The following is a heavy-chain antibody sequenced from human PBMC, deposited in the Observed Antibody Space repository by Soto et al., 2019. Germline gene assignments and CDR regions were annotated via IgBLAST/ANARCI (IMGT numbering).Heavy chain of an antibody. J-gene: IGHJ3*02. Sequence: QVQLVESGGGVVQPGRSLRLSCAASGFTFSSYGMHWVRQAPGKGLEWVAVIWYDGSNKYYADSVKGRFTISRDNSKNTLYLQMNSMRAEDTAVYYCARDSKQQLLREIDAFDIWGPGTMVTVSS. CDR1: GFTFSSYG. D-gene: IGHD6-13*01. CDR3: ARDSKQQLLREIDAFDI. CDR2: IWYDGSNK. V-gene: IGHV3-33*01.